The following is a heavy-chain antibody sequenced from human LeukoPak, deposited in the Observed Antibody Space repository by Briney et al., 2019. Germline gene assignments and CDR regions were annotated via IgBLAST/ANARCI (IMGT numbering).Heavy chain of an antibody. D-gene: IGHD1-26*01. CDR3: ATDRESLYYFDY. V-gene: IGHV1-24*01. Sequence: ASVTVSCKVSGYTLTELSMHWVRQAPGKGLEWMGGFDPEDGETIYAQKFQGRVTMTEDTSTDTAYMELSSLRSEDTAVYYCATDRESLYYFDYWGQGTLVTVSS. CDR2: FDPEDGET. J-gene: IGHJ4*02. CDR1: GYTLTELS.